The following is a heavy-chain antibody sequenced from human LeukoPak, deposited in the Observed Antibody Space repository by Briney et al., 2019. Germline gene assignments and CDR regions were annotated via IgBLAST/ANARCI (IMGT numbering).Heavy chain of an antibody. Sequence: GGSLRLSCAASGLTFRHYGMHWVRQTPGKGLEWVAFIESDESISQYADLVKGRFTTSRDNSKNMLYLQMNSLRTEDTAMYYCTKNTGRREGWFDPWGQGTLVTVSS. CDR1: GLTFRHYG. V-gene: IGHV3-30*02. CDR2: IESDESIS. J-gene: IGHJ5*02. CDR3: TKNTGRREGWFDP. D-gene: IGHD1-26*01.